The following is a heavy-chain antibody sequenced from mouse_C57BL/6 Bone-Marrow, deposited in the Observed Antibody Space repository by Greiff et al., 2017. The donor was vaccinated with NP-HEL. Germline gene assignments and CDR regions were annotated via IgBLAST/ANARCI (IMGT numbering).Heavy chain of an antibody. CDR1: GYTFTNYW. V-gene: IGHV1-63*01. J-gene: IGHJ3*01. CDR2: IYPGGGYT. Sequence: QVQLQPSGAELVRPGTSVKMSCKASGYTFTNYWIGWAKQRPGHGLEWIGDIYPGGGYTNYNEKFKGKATLTADKSSSTAYMQFSSLTSEDSAIYYCARSFYYGSSYPFAYWGQGTLVTVSA. CDR3: ARSFYYGSSYPFAY. D-gene: IGHD1-1*01.